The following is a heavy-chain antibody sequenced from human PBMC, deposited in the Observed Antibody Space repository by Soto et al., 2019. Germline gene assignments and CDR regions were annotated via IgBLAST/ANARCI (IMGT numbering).Heavy chain of an antibody. CDR1: GGSISSSSYY. J-gene: IGHJ5*02. D-gene: IGHD2-15*01. CDR3: ARREGRGGSCYGGTCWFDP. V-gene: IGHV4-39*01. Sequence: SETLSLTCTVSGGSISSSSYYWGWIRQPPGKGLEWIGSIYYSGSTYYNPSLKSRATISVDTSKNQFSLKLSSVTAADTAVYYCARREGRGGSCYGGTCWFDPWGQGTPVTVSS. CDR2: IYYSGST.